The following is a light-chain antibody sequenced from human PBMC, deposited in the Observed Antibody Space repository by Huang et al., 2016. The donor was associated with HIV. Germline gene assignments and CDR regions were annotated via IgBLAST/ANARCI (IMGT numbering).Light chain of an antibody. Sequence: AIQMTQSPSSLSASVGDSVTITCRASPGISDDLAWYQQKPGKAPKRLIYSASTLQSGVPSRFSGSGSGTDFTLTISSLQPEDFATYDCLQDYNYPWTFGQGTKVEIK. J-gene: IGKJ1*01. CDR3: LQDYNYPWT. CDR2: SAS. V-gene: IGKV1-6*01. CDR1: PGISDD.